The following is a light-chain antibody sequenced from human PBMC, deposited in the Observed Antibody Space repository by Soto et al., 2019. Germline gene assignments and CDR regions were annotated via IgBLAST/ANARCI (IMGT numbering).Light chain of an antibody. CDR3: QQCSISPIT. CDR1: QDVTNNY. V-gene: IGKV3-20*01. CDR2: DAS. J-gene: IGKJ4*01. Sequence: EIVLTQSPGTLSLSPGERATLSCRASQDVTNNYLAWYQQKPGRAPRLLIHDASIRATGIPDRFSGSGSGTDFTLTISRLETEDFAVYYCQQCSISPITFGGGTKVEIK.